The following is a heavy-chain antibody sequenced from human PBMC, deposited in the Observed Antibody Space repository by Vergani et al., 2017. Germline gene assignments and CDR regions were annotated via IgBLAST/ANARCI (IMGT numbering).Heavy chain of an antibody. CDR2: INHSGST. D-gene: IGHD2-15*01. CDR3: ARVTDCSGGSCYSGVVDY. V-gene: IGHV4-34*01. J-gene: IGHJ4*02. CDR1: GGSFSGYY. Sequence: QVQLQQWGAGLLKPSETLSLTCAVYGGSFSGYYWSWTRQPPGKGLEWIGEINHSGSTNYNPSLKSRVTISLDTSKNQFSLRLSSVTASDTAVYYCARVTDCSGGSCYSGVVDYWGQGTLVTVSS.